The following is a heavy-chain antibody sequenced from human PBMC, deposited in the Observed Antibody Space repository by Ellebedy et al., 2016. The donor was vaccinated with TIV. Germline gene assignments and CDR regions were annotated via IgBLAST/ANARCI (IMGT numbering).Heavy chain of an antibody. Sequence: GGSLRLSCAASGLTFSNYWMNWVRQAPGKGLEWVANIKQDGSEKYYVDSVKGRFSISRDNTKNSLYLQMNSLTDEDTAVYYCARDQWLGRAYYFDSWGQGTLVTVSS. CDR1: GLTFSNYW. V-gene: IGHV3-7*01. CDR2: IKQDGSEK. J-gene: IGHJ4*02. D-gene: IGHD6-19*01. CDR3: ARDQWLGRAYYFDS.